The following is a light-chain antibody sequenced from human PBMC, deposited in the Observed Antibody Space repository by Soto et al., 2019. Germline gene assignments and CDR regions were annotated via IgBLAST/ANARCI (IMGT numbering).Light chain of an antibody. CDR2: AAS. J-gene: IGKJ1*01. CDR3: QQYYSYPPGT. Sequence: ALRMTQSPSSLSASTGDRVTITCRASQGISSYLAWYQQKPGKAPKLLIYAASTLQSGVPSRFSGSGSGTDFTLTISCLQSEDFATYYCQQYYSYPPGTFGQGTKVEIK. V-gene: IGKV1-8*01. CDR1: QGISSY.